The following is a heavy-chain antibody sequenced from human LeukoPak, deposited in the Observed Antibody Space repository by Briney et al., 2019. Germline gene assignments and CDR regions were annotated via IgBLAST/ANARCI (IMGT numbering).Heavy chain of an antibody. CDR2: IYHSGST. Sequence: SETLSLTCAVSGGSISSSNWWSWVRQPPGKGLEWIGEIYHSGSTNYNPSLKSRVTISVDTSKNQFSLKLTSVTAADTAVYYCARFSFSSSDFDYWGQGTLVTVSS. V-gene: IGHV4-4*02. CDR1: GGSISSSNW. J-gene: IGHJ4*02. D-gene: IGHD6-13*01. CDR3: ARFSFSSSDFDY.